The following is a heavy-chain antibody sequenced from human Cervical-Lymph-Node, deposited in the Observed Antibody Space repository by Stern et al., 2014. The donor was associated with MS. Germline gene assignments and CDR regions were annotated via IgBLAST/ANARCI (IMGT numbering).Heavy chain of an antibody. CDR1: GFTFTSSA. CDR3: AAEPMYYSDSVGAFDI. D-gene: IGHD3-22*01. CDR2: IVVGSGNT. Sequence: QLVESGPEVKKPGTSVKVSCKASGFTFTSSAVQWVRQARGQRLEWIGWIVVGSGNTNYAQKFQERVTIPRDMSTSTAYMELSSLRSEDTAVYYCAAEPMYYSDSVGAFDIWGQGTMVTVSS. J-gene: IGHJ3*02. V-gene: IGHV1-58*01.